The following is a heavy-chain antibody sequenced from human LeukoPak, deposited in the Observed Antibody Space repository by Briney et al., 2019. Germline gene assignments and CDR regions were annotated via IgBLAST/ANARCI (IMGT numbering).Heavy chain of an antibody. CDR1: GFTFSSYG. D-gene: IGHD3-10*01. CDR2: ISYDGDNQ. CDR3: AKGHGLSGLRRYYFDY. V-gene: IGHV3-30*18. Sequence: GGSLRLSCAVSGFTFSSYGMHWVRQAPGKGLEWVAVISYDGDNQYYADSVKGRFTISRDNSKNTLYLQMNSLRVEDTAVYYCAKGHGLSGLRRYYFDYWGQGTLVSVSS. J-gene: IGHJ4*02.